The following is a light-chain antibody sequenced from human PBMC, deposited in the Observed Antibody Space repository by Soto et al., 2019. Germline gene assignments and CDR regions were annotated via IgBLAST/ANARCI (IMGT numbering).Light chain of an antibody. Sequence: EIVLTQSPGTLSLSPGERATVSCRASQSVSSDYVAWYQQKPGQAPRLLLYGASNRATAIPDRFSGSGSGTDFTLSISRVEPEDFAVYSCQQYGSSPYTFGQGTKLEI. CDR3: QQYGSSPYT. J-gene: IGKJ2*01. CDR2: GAS. CDR1: QSVSSDY. V-gene: IGKV3-20*01.